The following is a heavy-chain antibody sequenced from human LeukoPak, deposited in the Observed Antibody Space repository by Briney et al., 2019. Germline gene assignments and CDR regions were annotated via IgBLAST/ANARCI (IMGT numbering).Heavy chain of an antibody. Sequence: PGGSLRLSCAASGFSFSIYAIGWVRQAPGKGLEWVSAISPVGDTIYYLDSVKGRFTISRDNSKNTLYLQMNSLRAEDTAVYYCARRTTVVGPAPFDHWGQGTLVTVSS. CDR2: ISPVGDTI. CDR1: GFSFSIYA. CDR3: ARRTTVVGPAPFDH. J-gene: IGHJ4*02. D-gene: IGHD4-23*01. V-gene: IGHV3-23*01.